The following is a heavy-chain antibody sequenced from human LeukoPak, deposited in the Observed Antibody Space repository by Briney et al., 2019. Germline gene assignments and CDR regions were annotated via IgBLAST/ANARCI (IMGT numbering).Heavy chain of an antibody. Sequence: AGGSLRLSRAASGFTFSSYEMNWVRQAPGKGLEWVSYISSSGTTIYYADSVKGRFTISRDNAKNSLFLQMNSLRAEDTAVYYCARDGDYYNSSVPFDCWGQGTLVTVSS. CDR3: ARDGDYYNSSVPFDC. CDR1: GFTFSSYE. V-gene: IGHV3-48*03. J-gene: IGHJ4*02. D-gene: IGHD3-22*01. CDR2: ISSSGTTI.